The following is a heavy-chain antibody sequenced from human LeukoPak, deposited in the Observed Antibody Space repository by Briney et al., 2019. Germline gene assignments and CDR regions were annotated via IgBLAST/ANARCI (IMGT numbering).Heavy chain of an antibody. D-gene: IGHD2-21*02. CDR1: GFTFSSYD. J-gene: IGHJ4*02. CDR2: ISSSGRTI. Sequence: GGSLRLSCAASGFTFSSYDMNWVRQAPGKGLEWVSYISSSGRTIYYADFVKGRFTISRDNAKNSLFLQMNSLRAEDTAVYFCAAHLYGGDIVFDYWGQGTLVTVSS. V-gene: IGHV3-48*03. CDR3: AAHLYGGDIVFDY.